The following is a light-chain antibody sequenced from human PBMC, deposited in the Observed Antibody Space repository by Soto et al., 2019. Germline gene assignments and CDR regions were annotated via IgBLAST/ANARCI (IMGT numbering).Light chain of an antibody. CDR3: QSYDSSMSGLV. CDR1: SSNIGAGYD. V-gene: IGLV1-40*01. CDR2: GNS. Sequence: QAVVTQPPSVSGAPGQRVTISCTGSSSNIGAGYDVHWYQQVPGTAPKLLIYGNSHRPSGVPDRFSASKSGTSASLAITELQAEDEADYYCQSYDSSMSGLVFGGGTQLTVL. J-gene: IGLJ2*01.